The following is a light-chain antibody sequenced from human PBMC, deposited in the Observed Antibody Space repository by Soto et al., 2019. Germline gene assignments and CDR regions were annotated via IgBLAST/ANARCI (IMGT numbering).Light chain of an antibody. V-gene: IGKV1-9*01. J-gene: IGKJ5*01. Sequence: DIQLTQSPSLLSASVGDRVTITCRAGHDISTYLAWYQQKPGKAPKLMIYEASTLQSGVPSRFSGSGSGTEFTLTISGLLPEDFATYHCQQLNTLPFTFGQGTRLEIK. CDR3: QQLNTLPFT. CDR2: EAS. CDR1: HDISTY.